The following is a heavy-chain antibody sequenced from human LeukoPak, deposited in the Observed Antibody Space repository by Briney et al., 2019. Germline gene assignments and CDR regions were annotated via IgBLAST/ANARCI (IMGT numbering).Heavy chain of an antibody. Sequence: SETLSLTCTVSGYSISSGYYWGWIRQPPGKGLEWIGSIYHSGSTYYNPSLKSRVTISVDTSKNQFSLKLSSVTAADTAVYYCASIWFGEFPFDYWGQGTLVTVSS. D-gene: IGHD3-10*01. V-gene: IGHV4-38-2*02. J-gene: IGHJ4*02. CDR3: ASIWFGEFPFDY. CDR2: IYHSGST. CDR1: GYSISSGYY.